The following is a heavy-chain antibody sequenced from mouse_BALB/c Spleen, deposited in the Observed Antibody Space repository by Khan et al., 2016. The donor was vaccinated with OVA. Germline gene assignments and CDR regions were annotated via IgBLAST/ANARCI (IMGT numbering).Heavy chain of an antibody. J-gene: IGHJ4*01. V-gene: IGHV9-3-1*01. CDR2: INTNTGEP. CDR1: GYTFTNYG. CDR3: ARPPYFSYVMVY. D-gene: IGHD2-10*01. Sequence: QIQLVQSGPELKKPGETVKISCKASGYTFTNYGLNWVKQAPGKGLQWMGWINTNTGEPTYAVDFKGRFAFSLETSARTAYLQINNLKNEDTATNFCARPPYFSYVMVYWGQGTSVTVSS.